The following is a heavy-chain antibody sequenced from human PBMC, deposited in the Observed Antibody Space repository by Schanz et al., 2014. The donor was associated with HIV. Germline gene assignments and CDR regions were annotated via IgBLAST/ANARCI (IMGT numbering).Heavy chain of an antibody. CDR3: TIDGGCSGSACYGYGMDV. J-gene: IGHJ6*02. D-gene: IGHD1-26*01. Sequence: EVQLLESGGGLVQPGGSLRLSCAASGFTFSSYAMSWVRQAPGKGLEWVSVISGSGGSTYYADSVEGRFTISRDNAKNTLFLQMNNLREDYSAVYYCTIDGGCSGSACYGYGMDVWGQGTTVTVSS. V-gene: IGHV3-23*01. CDR2: ISGSGGST. CDR1: GFTFSSYA.